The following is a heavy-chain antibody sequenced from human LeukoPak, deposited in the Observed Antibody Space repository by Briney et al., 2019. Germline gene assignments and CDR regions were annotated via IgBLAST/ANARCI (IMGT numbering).Heavy chain of an antibody. J-gene: IGHJ5*02. CDR3: ARDRTSGGWFDP. D-gene: IGHD2-15*01. CDR2: ISSSSSTI. V-gene: IGHV3-48*01. Sequence: GGSLRLSCAASGFTFSSYSMNWVRQAPGKGLEWVSSISSSSSTIYYADSVKGRFTISRDNAKNSLYLQMNSLRAEDTAVYYCARDRTSGGWFDPWGQGTLVTVSS. CDR1: GFTFSSYS.